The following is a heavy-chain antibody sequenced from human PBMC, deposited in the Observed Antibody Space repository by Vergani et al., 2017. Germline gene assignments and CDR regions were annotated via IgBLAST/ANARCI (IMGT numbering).Heavy chain of an antibody. D-gene: IGHD3-3*01. CDR2: IRSKAYGGTT. V-gene: IGHV3-49*03. CDR3: ARECHDFWSGYFYFDY. J-gene: IGHJ4*02. Sequence: EVQLVESGGGLVQPGRSLRLSCTASGFTFGDYAMSWFRQAPGKGLEWVGFIRSKAYGGTTEYAASVKGRFTISRDDSKSIAYLQMNSLRTEDTAVYYCARECHDFWSGYFYFDYWGQGTLVTVSS. CDR1: GFTFGDYA.